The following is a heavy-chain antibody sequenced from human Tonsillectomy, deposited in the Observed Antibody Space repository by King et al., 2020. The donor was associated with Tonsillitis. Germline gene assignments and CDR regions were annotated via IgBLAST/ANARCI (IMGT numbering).Heavy chain of an antibody. CDR1: GFTFSGSA. CDR3: TGTPSDWPIKWWFSY. CDR2: IRSKANSYAT. J-gene: IGHJ4*02. V-gene: IGHV3-73*02. D-gene: IGHD2-15*01. Sequence: VQLVESGGGLVQPGGSLKLSCAASGFTFSGSAMHWVRQASGKGLEWVGRIRSKANSYATIYAASLKGRFTISRDDSKNTAYLQMNSLKTEDTAVYYCTGTPSDWPIKWWFSYWGQGTLVTVSS.